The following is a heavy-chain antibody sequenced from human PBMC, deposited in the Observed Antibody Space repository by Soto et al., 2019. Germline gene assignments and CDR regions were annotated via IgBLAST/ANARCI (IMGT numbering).Heavy chain of an antibody. CDR1: GFTFSSYW. CDR3: ARGRSSCSTTSCSPWFDP. J-gene: IGHJ5*02. CDR2: INTDGSST. V-gene: IGHV3-74*01. Sequence: GGSLRLSCAASGFTFSSYWMHWVRQAPGKGLVWVSRINTDGSSTIYADSVKGRFTISRDNAKNTLYLQMNSLRAEDTAVFYCARGRSSCSTTSCSPWFDPWGQGTLVTVSS. D-gene: IGHD2-2*01.